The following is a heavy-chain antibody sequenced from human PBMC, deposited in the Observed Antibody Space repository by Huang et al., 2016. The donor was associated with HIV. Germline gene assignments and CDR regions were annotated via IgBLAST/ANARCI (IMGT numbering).Heavy chain of an antibody. CDR2: IKNDGRTT. Sequence: EEHLVESGGGLVQHGGSLRLSCEASGFKFSNYWMQWVRQAPGKGMMWVSRIKNDGRTTHDADSVKGRFTISRDNAKNTLYLQMSSLTAEDTAIYYCARAGGFEIWGQGTVVTVSS. V-gene: IGHV3-74*01. D-gene: IGHD2-15*01. CDR3: ARAGGFEI. J-gene: IGHJ3*02. CDR1: GFKFSNYW.